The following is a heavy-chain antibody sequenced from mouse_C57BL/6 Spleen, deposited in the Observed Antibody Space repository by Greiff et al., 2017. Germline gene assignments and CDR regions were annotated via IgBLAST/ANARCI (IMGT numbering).Heavy chain of an antibody. Sequence: VQLQQPGAELVKPGASVKLSCKASGYTFTSSWMQWVKQRPGQGLEWIGEIDPSDSYTNYNQKFKGKATLTVDTSSSTAYMQLSSLTSEDSAVYYCALGYGSSYWYFDVWGTGTTVTVSS. J-gene: IGHJ1*03. V-gene: IGHV1-50*01. D-gene: IGHD1-1*01. CDR3: ALGYGSSYWYFDV. CDR1: GYTFTSSW. CDR2: IDPSDSYT.